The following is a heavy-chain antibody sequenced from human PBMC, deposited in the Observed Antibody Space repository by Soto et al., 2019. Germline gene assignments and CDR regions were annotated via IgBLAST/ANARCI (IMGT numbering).Heavy chain of an antibody. D-gene: IGHD1-1*01. CDR2: ISGSGGST. V-gene: IGHV3-23*01. Sequence: GGSLRLSCAASGFTFSSYAMSWVRQAPGKGLEWVSAISGSGGSTYYADSVKGRFTISRDNSKNTLYLQMNSLRAEDTAVYYCANDLLQLERAFDIWGQGTMVTVSS. CDR3: ANDLLQLERAFDI. J-gene: IGHJ3*02. CDR1: GFTFSSYA.